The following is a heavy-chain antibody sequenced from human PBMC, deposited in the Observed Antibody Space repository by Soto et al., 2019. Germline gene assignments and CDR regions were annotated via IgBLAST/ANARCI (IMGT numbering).Heavy chain of an antibody. CDR1: GYVFTTYD. Sequence: ASVKVSCKASGYVFTTYDINWVRQATGQGLEWLGWMNPNTGNTGYAQKFQGRVTMTRDTSISTAYMELSSLRSEDTAVYYCARFPRGYRYGHFDDWGQGTLVIVSS. J-gene: IGHJ4*02. CDR2: MNPNTGNT. V-gene: IGHV1-8*01. D-gene: IGHD5-18*01. CDR3: ARFPRGYRYGHFDD.